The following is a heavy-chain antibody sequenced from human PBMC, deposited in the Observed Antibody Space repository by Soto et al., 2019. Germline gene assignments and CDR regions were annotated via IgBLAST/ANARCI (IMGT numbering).Heavy chain of an antibody. CDR1: GFTFSSYA. D-gene: IGHD2-21*01. Sequence: EVQLVESGGGLVQPGGSLRLSCAASGFTFSSYAMHWVRQAPGKGLEYVSGITSNGGNTDYASSVKGRFTISRDNSKNTLYLQMGSLRAEDMDVYYCARRIPFGYGMDVWGQGTTVTVSS. V-gene: IGHV3-64*01. J-gene: IGHJ6*02. CDR2: ITSNGGNT. CDR3: ARRIPFGYGMDV.